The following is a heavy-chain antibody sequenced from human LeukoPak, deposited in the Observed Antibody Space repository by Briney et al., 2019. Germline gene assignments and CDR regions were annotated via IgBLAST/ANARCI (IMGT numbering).Heavy chain of an antibody. V-gene: IGHV1-24*01. Sequence: ASVKVSCKVSGYTLTELSMHWVRQAPGKGLEWMGGFDPEDGETIYAQKFQGRVTMTEDTSTDTAYMELSSLRSEDTAVYYCATVSLLREYYYGMDVWGKWTTVTVSS. J-gene: IGHJ6*04. CDR1: GYTLTELS. CDR3: ATVSLLREYYYGMDV. D-gene: IGHD2-15*01. CDR2: FDPEDGET.